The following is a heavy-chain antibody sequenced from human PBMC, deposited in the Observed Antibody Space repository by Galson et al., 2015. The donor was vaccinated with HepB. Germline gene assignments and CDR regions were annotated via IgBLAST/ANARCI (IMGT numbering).Heavy chain of an antibody. CDR3: ARMLWGFGFHFWNVDL. CDR2: VDQNGNEK. Sequence: SLRLSCAASGLSLSTYWMTWVRQAPGKGLEWVANVDQNGNEKYYVDSVKGRFTISRDNAKNSLYLQLDTPSVEDTAVYYCARMLWGFGFHFWNVDLWGRGTLVTVSS. V-gene: IGHV3-7*05. J-gene: IGHJ2*01. CDR1: GLSLSTYW. D-gene: IGHD3-3*02.